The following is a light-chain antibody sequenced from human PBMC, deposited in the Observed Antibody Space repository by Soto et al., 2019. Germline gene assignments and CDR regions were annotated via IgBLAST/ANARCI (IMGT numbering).Light chain of an antibody. CDR1: QSVSSSY. CDR3: QQYGSSHWT. Sequence: EIVLTQSPGTLSLSPGERPTLSCRASQSVSSSYLPWYQQKPGQAPRLLIYGASRRPTGIPARFTGSGSATDFSLTISRLKTDDLAVYYCQQYGSSHWTCAQGTKVDIK. CDR2: GAS. V-gene: IGKV3-20*01. J-gene: IGKJ1*01.